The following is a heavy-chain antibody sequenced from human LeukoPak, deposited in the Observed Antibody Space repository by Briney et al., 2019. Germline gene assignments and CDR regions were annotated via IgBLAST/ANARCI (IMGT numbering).Heavy chain of an antibody. CDR2: IGSGADL. J-gene: IGHJ5*02. V-gene: IGHV3-23*01. Sequence: GGSLRLSCVGSGFAFGVHAMSWVRQAPGKGPEWVATIGSGADLFYAESVKGRFTISREDPRNTVWLQMNSLRAEDTALYYCAKDWTPHNRVYDCLDAWGQGTQVTVSS. CDR3: AKDWTPHNRVYDCLDA. CDR1: GFAFGVHA. D-gene: IGHD3-16*01.